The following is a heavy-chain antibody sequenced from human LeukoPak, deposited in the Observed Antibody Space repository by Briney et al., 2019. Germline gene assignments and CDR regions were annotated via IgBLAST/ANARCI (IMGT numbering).Heavy chain of an antibody. CDR2: LSGSGEYT. J-gene: IGHJ4*02. CDR3: ATITYFDYIWGRFVS. V-gene: IGHV3-23*01. CDR1: GFTFSSYA. Sequence: GGPLRLSCAASGFTFSSYAMSWVRQAPGKGLEWVSALSGSGEYTYSADSVKGRFTISRDNSKNMLYLQMNSLRAEDTAVYYCATITYFDYIWGRFVSWGQGTLVTVSS. D-gene: IGHD3-16*01.